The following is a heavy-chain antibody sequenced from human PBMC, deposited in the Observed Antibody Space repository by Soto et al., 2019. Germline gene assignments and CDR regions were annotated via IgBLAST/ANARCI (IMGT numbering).Heavy chain of an antibody. V-gene: IGHV3-33*05. J-gene: IGHJ5*01. Sequence: GSLGLSCEASGFTFSSYCFHWVRQAPGKGLEWVAVILYDGSKKHYLESAKGRFSISRDDSKNTVYLQMNSLRVEDTAMYYCVRGDRGYDFWNQQNWFDSWGQGTLVTVSS. CDR1: GFTFSSYC. CDR2: ILYDGSKK. CDR3: VRGDRGYDFWNQQNWFDS. D-gene: IGHD3-3*01.